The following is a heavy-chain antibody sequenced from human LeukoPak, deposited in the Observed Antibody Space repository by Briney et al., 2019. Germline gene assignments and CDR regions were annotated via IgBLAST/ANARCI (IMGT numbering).Heavy chain of an antibody. CDR3: ARAVAGYNWFDP. D-gene: IGHD6-19*01. Sequence: SETLSLTCTVSGGSISSGSYYSSWIRQPAGKGLEWIGRIYTSGSTNYNPSLKSRVTISVDTSKNQFSLKLSSVTAADTAVYYCARAVAGYNWFDPWGQGTLVTVSS. V-gene: IGHV4-61*02. J-gene: IGHJ5*02. CDR2: IYTSGST. CDR1: GGSISSGSYY.